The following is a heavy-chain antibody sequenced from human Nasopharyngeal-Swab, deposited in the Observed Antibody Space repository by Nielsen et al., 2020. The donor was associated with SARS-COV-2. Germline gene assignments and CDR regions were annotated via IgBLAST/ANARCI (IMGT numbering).Heavy chain of an antibody. J-gene: IGHJ4*02. V-gene: IGHV5-10-1*01. CDR2: IDPSDSYT. CDR3: ARRFHSSSWYTDYDY. D-gene: IGHD6-13*01. Sequence: VRQMPWKGLEWMGRIDPSDSYTNYSPSFQGHVTISADKSISTAYLQWSSLKASDTAMYYCARRFHSSSWYTDYDYWGQGTLVTVSS.